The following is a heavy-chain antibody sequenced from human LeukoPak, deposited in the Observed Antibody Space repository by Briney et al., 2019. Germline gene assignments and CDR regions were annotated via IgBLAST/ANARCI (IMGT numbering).Heavy chain of an antibody. CDR2: FDPEDGET. CDR3: ARGFGTMVRGVIKTLDY. D-gene: IGHD3-10*01. Sequence: ASVKVSCKVSGYTLTELSMHWVRQAPGKGLEWMGGFDPEDGETIYAQKFQGRVTMTEDTSTDTAYMELSSLRSEDTAVYYCARGFGTMVRGVIKTLDYWGQGTLVTVSS. V-gene: IGHV1-24*01. J-gene: IGHJ4*02. CDR1: GYTLTELS.